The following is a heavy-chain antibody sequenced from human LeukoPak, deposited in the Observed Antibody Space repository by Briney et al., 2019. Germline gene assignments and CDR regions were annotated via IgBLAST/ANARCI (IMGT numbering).Heavy chain of an antibody. V-gene: IGHV3-53*01. CDR1: GFTVSSNY. CDR2: IYRGGGT. J-gene: IGHJ4*02. CDR3: ARGGFNFLDY. Sequence: GGSLRLSCAASGFTVSSNYMNWVRQAPGKGLEWASLIYRGGGTYYADSVKGRFTISRDNSKNTVYLQMNSLRAEDTAVYFCARGGFNFLDYWGQGTPVTVSS. D-gene: IGHD1-20*01.